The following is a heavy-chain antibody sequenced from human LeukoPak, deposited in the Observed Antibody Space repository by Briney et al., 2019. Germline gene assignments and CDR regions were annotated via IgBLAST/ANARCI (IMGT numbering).Heavy chain of an antibody. CDR1: SGSISGFY. V-gene: IGHV4-59*01. CDR3: ARATIAYCTNGFCSQDGVSIFDF. J-gene: IGHJ4*02. D-gene: IGHD2-8*01. Sequence: SQTLSLTCTVSSGSISGFYWSWIRQFPGKGLEWIGYGFDSVITTYNPSLANRVSISVDTSKNQFSLNLRSVTAADAAVYDCARATIAYCTNGFCSQDGVSIFDFWGQGTLVTVSS. CDR2: GFDSVIT.